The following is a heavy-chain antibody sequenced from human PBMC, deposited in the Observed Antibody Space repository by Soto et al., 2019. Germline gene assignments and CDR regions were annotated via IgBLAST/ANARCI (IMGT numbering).Heavy chain of an antibody. D-gene: IGHD2-15*01. CDR2: IWYDGSNK. CDR3: ARDYSRYYGMYV. CDR1: GFTFSNYG. J-gene: IGHJ6*02. V-gene: IGHV3-33*01. Sequence: QVQLVESGGGVVQPGGSLRLSCAASGFTFSNYGMHWVRQAPGKGLESVAVIWYDGSNKYYADSVKGRFTISRDNSKNAVYLKLNGLRAADTSVYYCARDYSRYYGMYVGGQVYMVTVSS.